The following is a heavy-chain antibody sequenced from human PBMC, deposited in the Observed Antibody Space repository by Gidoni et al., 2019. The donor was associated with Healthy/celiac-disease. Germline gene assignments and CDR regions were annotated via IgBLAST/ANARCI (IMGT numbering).Heavy chain of an antibody. J-gene: IGHJ4*02. CDR3: AREANPWLIDY. V-gene: IGHV3-33*01. D-gene: IGHD5-12*01. Sequence: QVQLVASGGGVVQPGRSLRLSCAASGFTFSNYGMHWVRQAPGKGLEWVAVIWYDGSNKYYADSVKGRFAISRDNSKNTLYLQMNSLRAEDTAVYYCAREANPWLIDYWGQGTLVTVSS. CDR1: GFTFSNYG. CDR2: IWYDGSNK.